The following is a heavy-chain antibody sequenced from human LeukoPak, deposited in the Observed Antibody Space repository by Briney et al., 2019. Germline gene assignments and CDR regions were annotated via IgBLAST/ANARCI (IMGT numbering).Heavy chain of an antibody. CDR1: GFTLSDHY. CDR3: ARTVTTNYAIDV. Sequence: GGSLRLSCAASGFTLSDHYVDWVRQAPGKGLEWVGRTRNKARSYTTEYAASVDGRFTISRDDSRNLLNLQMNSLKAEDTAVYYCARTVTTNYAIDVWGQGTTVTVSS. CDR2: TRNKARSYTT. D-gene: IGHD4-17*01. V-gene: IGHV3-72*01. J-gene: IGHJ6*02.